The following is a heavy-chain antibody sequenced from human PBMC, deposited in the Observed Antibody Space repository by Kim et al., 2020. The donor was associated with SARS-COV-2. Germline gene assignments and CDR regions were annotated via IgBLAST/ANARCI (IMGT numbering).Heavy chain of an antibody. CDR1: GFTFSSYS. D-gene: IGHD3-3*01. V-gene: IGHV3-48*02. CDR3: ARDGELDFWSGYSLTHYYYGMDV. J-gene: IGHJ6*02. CDR2: ISSSSSTI. Sequence: GGSLRLSCAASGFTFSSYSMNWVRQAPGKGLEWVSYISSSSSTIYYADSVKGRFTISRDNAKNSLYLQMNSLRDEDTAVYYCARDGELDFWSGYSLTHYYYGMDVWGQGTTVTVSS.